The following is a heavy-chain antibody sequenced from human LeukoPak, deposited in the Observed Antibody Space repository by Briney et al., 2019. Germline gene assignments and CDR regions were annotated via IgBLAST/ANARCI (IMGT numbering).Heavy chain of an antibody. D-gene: IGHD4-23*01. J-gene: IGHJ3*02. CDR1: GGSISSSNW. CDR2: IYLRGNT. Sequence: PSGTLSLTCAISGGSISSSNWWTWVRQPPGKGLEWVGEIYLRGNTNYNPSLESRVTISVDESKTQLSLRLESVTAADTAVYYCARQRWAVGLGAFDIWGQGTMVTVSS. V-gene: IGHV4-4*02. CDR3: ARQRWAVGLGAFDI.